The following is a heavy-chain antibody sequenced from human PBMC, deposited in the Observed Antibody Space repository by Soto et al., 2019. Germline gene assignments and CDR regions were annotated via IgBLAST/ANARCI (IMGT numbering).Heavy chain of an antibody. CDR3: ARAVGPFDY. D-gene: IGHD3-16*01. J-gene: IGHJ4*02. V-gene: IGHV3-33*01. Sequence: QVQLVESGGGVVQPGRSLRLSCAASGFTFSIYGMHWVRQAPGKGLEWVAVIWNDGSNKYYGDAVKGRFTISRDNSKNTLYLLMNSLRADDTAGYYGARAVGPFDYWGQGTLVTVSS. CDR1: GFTFSIYG. CDR2: IWNDGSNK.